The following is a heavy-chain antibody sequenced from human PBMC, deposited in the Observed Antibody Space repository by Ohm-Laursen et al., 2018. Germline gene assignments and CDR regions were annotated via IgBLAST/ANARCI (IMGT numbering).Heavy chain of an antibody. CDR3: AKARRTYDSDWFDP. CDR2: ISSSSSTI. D-gene: IGHD3-16*01. Sequence: SLRLSCAASGFTFSSYSMNWVRQAPGKGLEWVSYISSSSSTIYYADSVKGRFTISRDNAKNSLYLQMNSLRAEDTAVYYCAKARRTYDSDWFDPWGQGTLVTVSS. J-gene: IGHJ5*02. CDR1: GFTFSSYS. V-gene: IGHV3-48*01.